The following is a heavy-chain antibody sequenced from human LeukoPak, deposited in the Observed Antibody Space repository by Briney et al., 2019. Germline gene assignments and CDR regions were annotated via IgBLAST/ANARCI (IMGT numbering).Heavy chain of an antibody. CDR2: ISASGDRT. Sequence: GGSLRLSCSASGFTFSAWDMHWVRQPPGKGLEWVSAISASGDRTYYGDSAKGRFTISRDNSKNTLYLQMNSLGAEDTALYYCAKRHCSGGTCYPLDYWGQGTLVTVSS. D-gene: IGHD2-15*01. J-gene: IGHJ4*02. CDR3: AKRHCSGGTCYPLDY. V-gene: IGHV3-23*01. CDR1: GFTFSAWD.